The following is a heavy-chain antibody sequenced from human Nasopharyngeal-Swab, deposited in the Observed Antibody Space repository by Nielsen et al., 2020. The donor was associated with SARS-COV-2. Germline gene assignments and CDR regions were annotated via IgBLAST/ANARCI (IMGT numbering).Heavy chain of an antibody. V-gene: IGHV3-15*01. CDR3: STGGYTSGLDY. D-gene: IGHD5-18*01. Sequence: GGSLRLSCAASGFTFSSYGMHWVRQAPGRGLEWVGRIKSRSDGGTTYYAAPVKGRFTISRDDSENTVYLQMNSLQTDDTAVYYCSTGGYTSGLDYWGREPWSPSPQ. CDR2: IKSRSDGGTT. J-gene: IGHJ4*02. CDR1: GFTFSSYG.